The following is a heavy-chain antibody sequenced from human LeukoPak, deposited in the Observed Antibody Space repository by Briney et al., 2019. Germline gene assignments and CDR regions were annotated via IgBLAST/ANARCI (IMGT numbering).Heavy chain of an antibody. CDR2: IYYSGST. Sequence: SQTLSLTCTVSGGSISSGGYYWSWIRQHPGKGLEWIGYIYYSGSTYYNPSLKSRVTISVDTSKNQFSLKLSSVTAADTAVYYCARGEDYDFWSGYYGGYYFDYWGQGILVTVSS. V-gene: IGHV4-31*03. D-gene: IGHD3-3*01. CDR1: GGSISSGGYY. CDR3: ARGEDYDFWSGYYGGYYFDY. J-gene: IGHJ4*02.